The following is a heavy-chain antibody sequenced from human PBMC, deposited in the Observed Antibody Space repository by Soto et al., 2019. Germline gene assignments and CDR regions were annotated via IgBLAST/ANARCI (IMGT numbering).Heavy chain of an antibody. V-gene: IGHV3-53*04. CDR1: GFTVSSNY. J-gene: IGHJ4*02. Sequence: GGSLRLSCAAFGFTVSSNYMTWVRLAPGKGLEWVSLVYSGGATHYAASVKGRFTISTHSSQNTLFLQMNSLRTEVTATYYCVRGRYGSEIHWGQGTKVTVSS. CDR3: VRGRYGSEIH. D-gene: IGHD3-10*01. CDR2: VYSGGAT.